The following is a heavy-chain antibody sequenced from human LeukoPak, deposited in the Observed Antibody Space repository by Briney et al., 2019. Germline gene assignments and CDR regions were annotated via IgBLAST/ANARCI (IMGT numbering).Heavy chain of an antibody. J-gene: IGHJ5*02. V-gene: IGHV4-34*01. CDR2: INHSGST. CDR3: ARGLCRSSHYDFWSGYSCPNWFDP. D-gene: IGHD3-3*01. Sequence: SETLSLTCAVYGGSFSGYYWTWIRQPPGKGLEWIGEINHSGSTSYNPSLKSRVTISVDTSKNQFSLKLTSVTAADTAVYYCARGLCRSSHYDFWSGYSCPNWFDPWGQGTLVTVSS. CDR1: GGSFSGYY.